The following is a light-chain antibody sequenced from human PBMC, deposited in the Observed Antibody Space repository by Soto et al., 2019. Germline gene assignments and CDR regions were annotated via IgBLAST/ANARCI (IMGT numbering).Light chain of an antibody. J-gene: IGKJ4*01. CDR2: DAS. CDR1: QSVSSY. V-gene: IGKV3-11*01. CDR3: QQRSNWLT. Sequence: IVLTQSPATLSLSPGERATLSCRASQSVSSYLAWYQQKPGQAPRLLIYDASNRATGIPARFSGSGSGTDFTLTISSLEPEDFAVYYCQQRSNWLTFGGGPRWIS.